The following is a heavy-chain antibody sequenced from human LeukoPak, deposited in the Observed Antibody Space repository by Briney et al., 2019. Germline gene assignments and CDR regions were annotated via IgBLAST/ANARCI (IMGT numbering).Heavy chain of an antibody. CDR2: IYSGGST. CDR1: GFTVSSNY. Sequence: QPGGSLRLSCAASGFTVSSNYMSWVRQAPGKGLEWVSVIYSGGSTYYADSVKGRFTISRDNSKNTLYLQMNSLRAEDTAVYYCARAPQTAAHDAFDIWGQGTMVTVSS. CDR3: ARAPQTAAHDAFDI. D-gene: IGHD6-13*01. V-gene: IGHV3-66*01. J-gene: IGHJ3*02.